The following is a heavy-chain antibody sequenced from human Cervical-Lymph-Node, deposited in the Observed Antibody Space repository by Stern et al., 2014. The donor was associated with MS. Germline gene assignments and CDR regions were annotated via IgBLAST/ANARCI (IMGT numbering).Heavy chain of an antibody. CDR3: ARNRYCGGDCYHFDY. J-gene: IGHJ4*02. CDR1: GFTFSGYW. D-gene: IGHD2-21*02. CDR2: IKQDGSEK. Sequence: EVQLVESGGGLVQPGGSLRLSCAASGFTFSGYWMSWVRQAPGKGLEWVANIKQDGSEKYYVDSVKGRFTISRDNAKNSLYLQMNGLRAEDTAVYYCARNRYCGGDCYHFDYWGQGTLVTVSS. V-gene: IGHV3-7*01.